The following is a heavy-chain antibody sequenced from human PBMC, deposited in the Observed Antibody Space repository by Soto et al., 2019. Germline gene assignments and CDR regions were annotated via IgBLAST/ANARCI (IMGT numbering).Heavy chain of an antibody. D-gene: IGHD3-3*01. CDR3: ARDGSADPYYDFWSGYYLPTPYGMDV. V-gene: IGHV3-33*01. CDR1: GFTFSSYG. CDR2: IWYDGSNK. J-gene: IGHJ6*02. Sequence: GWSLRLSCAASGFTFSSYGMHWVRQAPGKGLEWVAVIWYDGSNKYYADSVKGRFTISRDNSKNTLYLQMNSLRAEDTAVYYCARDGSADPYYDFWSGYYLPTPYGMDVPGPGPTLTLSS.